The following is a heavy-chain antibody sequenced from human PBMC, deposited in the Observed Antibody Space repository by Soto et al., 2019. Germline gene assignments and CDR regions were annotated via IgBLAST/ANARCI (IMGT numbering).Heavy chain of an antibody. CDR3: AKDDKRGGSGDNYGMDV. Sequence: QVQLVEAGGGVVQPGRSLRLSCAASGFTFSSYGMHWVRQAPCKGLDRVAVISYVERNTYYEDSVKGRFTISRDNSKNTLVLQMNSLRAEDTALSYGAKDDKRGGSGDNYGMDVWCQATAVTVSS. D-gene: IGHD3-10*01. CDR2: ISYVERNT. J-gene: IGHJ6*02. CDR1: GFTFSSYG. V-gene: IGHV3-30*18.